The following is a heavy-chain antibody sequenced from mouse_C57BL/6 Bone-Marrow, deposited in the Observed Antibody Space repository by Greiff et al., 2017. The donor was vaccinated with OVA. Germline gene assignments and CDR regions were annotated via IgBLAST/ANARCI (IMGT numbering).Heavy chain of an antibody. J-gene: IGHJ3*01. CDR1: GFNIKDYY. CDR2: IDPEDGDT. Sequence: EVQLKESGAELVRPGASVKLSCTASGFNIKDYYMHWVKQRPEQGLEWIGRIDPEDGDTEYAPKFQGKATVTADTSSNTAYLQLSSLTSEDTAVYYCTTKDPVVDEGFAYWGQGTLVTVSA. CDR3: TTKDPVVDEGFAY. V-gene: IGHV14-1*01. D-gene: IGHD1-1*01.